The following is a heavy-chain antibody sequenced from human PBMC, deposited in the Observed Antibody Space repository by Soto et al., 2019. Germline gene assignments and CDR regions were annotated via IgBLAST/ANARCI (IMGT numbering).Heavy chain of an antibody. Sequence: PGGSLRLSCAASGFTFSSYWMSWVRQAPGKGLEWVANIKQDGSEKYYVDSVKGRFTISRDNAKNSLYLQMNSLRAEDTAVYYCDAYCGGDCYSDYYYGMDVWGQGTTVTVSS. CDR1: GFTFSSYW. CDR2: IKQDGSEK. V-gene: IGHV3-7*03. J-gene: IGHJ6*02. D-gene: IGHD2-21*02. CDR3: DAYCGGDCYSDYYYGMDV.